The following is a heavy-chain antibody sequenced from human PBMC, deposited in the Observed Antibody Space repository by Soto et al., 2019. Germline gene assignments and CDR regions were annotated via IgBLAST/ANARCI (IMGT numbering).Heavy chain of an antibody. CDR3: ARDQDSGHVIKLLYYYGMDV. Sequence: QVQLVQSGAEVKKPGSSVKVSCKASGGTFSSYAISWVRQAPGQGLEWMGGIIPIFGTANYAQKFQGRVTITAHEPTSTAYMELSSLRSEDTAVYYCARDQDSGHVIKLLYYYGMDVWGQGTTVTVSS. V-gene: IGHV1-69*12. CDR2: IIPIFGTA. J-gene: IGHJ6*02. CDR1: GGTFSSYA. D-gene: IGHD5-12*01.